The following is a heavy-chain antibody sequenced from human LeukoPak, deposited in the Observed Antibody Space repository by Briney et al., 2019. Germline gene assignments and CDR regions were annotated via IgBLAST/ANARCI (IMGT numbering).Heavy chain of an antibody. V-gene: IGHV3-74*01. CDR3: VRYDVEARRFDY. D-gene: IGHD1-1*01. CDR1: GFSFSAYW. J-gene: IGHJ4*02. CDR2: INNEGSGT. Sequence: GGSLRPSCAASGFSFSAYWMHWVRQAPGKGLVWVSRINNEGSGTDYADSVKGRFTISRDNVENTLYLQMSSLSADDTAMYYCVRYDVEARRFDYWGQGTLVTVSS.